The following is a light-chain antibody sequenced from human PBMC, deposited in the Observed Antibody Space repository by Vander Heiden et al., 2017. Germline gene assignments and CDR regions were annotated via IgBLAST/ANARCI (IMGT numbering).Light chain of an antibody. J-gene: IGLJ2*01. CDR3: QVWDSTSEHVV. CDR1: NSGSKR. Sequence: SDVLTQTPPVSVALGQTARITGGGNNSGSKRVHWYQQNPGQAPVLVVYDDVRFSGSDSGNTATLTISRVEAGDEADYYCQVWDSTSEHVVFGGGTKLTVL. V-gene: IGLV3-21*02. CDR2: D.